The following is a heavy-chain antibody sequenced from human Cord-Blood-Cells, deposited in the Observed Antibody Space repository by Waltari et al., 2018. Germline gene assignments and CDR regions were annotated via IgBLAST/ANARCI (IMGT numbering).Heavy chain of an antibody. J-gene: IGHJ6*02. CDR3: ARGLLVYGGRYYYYGMDV. V-gene: IGHV4-34*01. CDR2: INHRGST. CDR1: GGSFSGYY. D-gene: IGHD4-17*01. Sequence: QVQLQQWGAGLLKPSETLSLTCAVYGGSFSGYYWSWIRQPPGKGLEWSGEINHRGSTNYNPPRKSRVTISVDTAKSQFSLKLSSVTAADAAVYYCARGLLVYGGRYYYYGMDVWGQGTTVTVSS.